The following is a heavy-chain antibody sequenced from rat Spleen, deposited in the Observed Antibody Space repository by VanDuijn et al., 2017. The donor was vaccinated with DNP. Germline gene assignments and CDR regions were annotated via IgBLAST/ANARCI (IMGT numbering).Heavy chain of an antibody. D-gene: IGHD5-1*01. CDR3: ARGSGTYYWYFDF. V-gene: IGHV5-31*01. CDR2: ITPSGGDT. Sequence: EVQLVESGGDLVQPGRSLKVSCVVSGFTFNNYWMTWIRQVPGKGLEWVASITPSGGDTYFPDSVKGRFTISRDDARNTLYLQMNSLGSEDTATYYCARGSGTYYWYFDFWGPGTMVTVSS. CDR1: GFTFNNYW. J-gene: IGHJ1*01.